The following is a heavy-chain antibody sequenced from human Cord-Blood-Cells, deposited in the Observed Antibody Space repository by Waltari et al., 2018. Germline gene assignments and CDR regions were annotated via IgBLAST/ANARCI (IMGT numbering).Heavy chain of an antibody. CDR1: GYSISSGYY. J-gene: IGHJ4*02. V-gene: IGHV4-38-2*02. CDR3: ARGPIQLDY. D-gene: IGHD6-6*01. Sequence: QVQLQESGPGLVKPSETLSLTCTVPGYSISSGYYWGWIRQPTGKGLEWIGSIYHSGSTYYNPSLKSRVTISVDTSKNQFSLKLSSVTAADTAVYYCARGPIQLDYWGQGTLVTVSS. CDR2: IYHSGST.